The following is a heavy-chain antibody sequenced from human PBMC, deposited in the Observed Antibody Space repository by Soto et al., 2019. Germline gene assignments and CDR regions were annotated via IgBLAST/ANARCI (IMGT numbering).Heavy chain of an antibody. J-gene: IGHJ4*02. Sequence: SETLSLTCAVYGGSFSCYYWSWIRQPPGKGLEWIGEINHSGSTNYNPSLKSRVTISVDTSKNQFSLKLSSVTAADTAVYYCARGGRDGYTVWGQGTLVTVSS. CDR2: INHSGST. D-gene: IGHD5-12*01. CDR1: GGSFSCYY. CDR3: ARGGRDGYTV. V-gene: IGHV4-34*01.